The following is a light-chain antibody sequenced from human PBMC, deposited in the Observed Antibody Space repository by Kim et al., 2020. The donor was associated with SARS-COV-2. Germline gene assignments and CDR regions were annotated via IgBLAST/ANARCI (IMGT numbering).Light chain of an antibody. V-gene: IGLV4-69*01. CDR1: SGHSSYA. CDR3: QTWGTGIGV. J-gene: IGLJ2*01. Sequence: ASVKLTCTRSSGHSSYAIAWHQQQPEKGPRYLMKLNSDGSHSKGDGIPDRFSGSSSGAERYLTISSLQSEDEADYYCQTWGTGIGVFGGGTKLTVL. CDR2: LNSDGSH.